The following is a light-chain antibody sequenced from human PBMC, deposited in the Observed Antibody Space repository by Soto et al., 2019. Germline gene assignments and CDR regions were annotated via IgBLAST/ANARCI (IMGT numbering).Light chain of an antibody. CDR3: QQSDSSPRT. Sequence: DIPMTQSPSSLSASVGDIVTITCRASQSISSFLNWYHQKPGTAPKLLIYATASLQSGVPSRFSGSGSGTDFPLTISSLQPEDFATYYCQQSDSSPRTFGQGTKVEIK. CDR2: ATA. V-gene: IGKV1-39*01. CDR1: QSISSF. J-gene: IGKJ1*01.